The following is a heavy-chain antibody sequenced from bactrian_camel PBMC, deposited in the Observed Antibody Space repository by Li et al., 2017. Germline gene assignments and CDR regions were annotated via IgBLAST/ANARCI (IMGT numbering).Heavy chain of an antibody. D-gene: IGHD6*01. CDR3: AAQGPGGPGGSCRVLPIYYYY. V-gene: IGHV3S53*01. CDR2: IEADGRT. CDR1: GDSTSSNC. Sequence: HVQLVESGGGLVQAGGSLTLTCAASGDSTSSNCMAWFRQAPGKEREGVARIEADGRTWYVDAVKGRFTISKDNAKNLYLQMNSLKPEDTAMYYCAAQGPGGPGGSCRVLPIYYYYRGQGTQVTVS. J-gene: IGHJ4*01.